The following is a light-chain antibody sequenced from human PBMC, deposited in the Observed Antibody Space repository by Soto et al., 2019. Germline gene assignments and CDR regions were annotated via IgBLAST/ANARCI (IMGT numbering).Light chain of an antibody. V-gene: IGKV1-39*01. J-gene: IGKJ5*01. CDR3: AQCDITPIT. CDR2: AAS. CDR1: QSISSS. Sequence: SASAVSASEEDRVTLTCLASQSISSSLSWYLQKPGKAPNLLIYAASSLQSGIPSRFSGSGSGTDFSLTISSLQPEDFTPYYCAQCDITPITFGEVRLPEI.